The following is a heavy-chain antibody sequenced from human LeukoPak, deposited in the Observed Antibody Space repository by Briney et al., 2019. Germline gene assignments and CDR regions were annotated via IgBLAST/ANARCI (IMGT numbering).Heavy chain of an antibody. V-gene: IGHV4-34*01. J-gene: IGHJ4*02. CDR2: INHSGST. Sequence: SETLSLTCAVYGGSFSGYYWSWIRQPPGKGLEWIGEINHSGSTNYNPSLKSRVTISVDTSKNQFSLKLSSVTAADTAVYYCARQLRRYYYDTSGYNDWGQGTLVTVSS. D-gene: IGHD3-22*01. CDR1: GGSFSGYY. CDR3: ARQLRRYYYDTSGYND.